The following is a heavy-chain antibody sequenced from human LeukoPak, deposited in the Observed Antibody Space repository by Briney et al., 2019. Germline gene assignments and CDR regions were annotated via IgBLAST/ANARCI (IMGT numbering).Heavy chain of an antibody. D-gene: IGHD2-15*01. CDR1: GFTFSSHG. CDR3: AKDVFLYSLDY. V-gene: IGHV3-30*18. J-gene: IGHJ4*02. CDR2: ISYDGSNK. Sequence: QTGGSLRLSCAASGFTFSSHGMHWVRQAPGKGLEWVAVISYDGSNKYYADSVKGRFTISRDNSKNTLYLQMNSLRAEDTAVYYCAKDVFLYSLDYWGQGTLVTVSS.